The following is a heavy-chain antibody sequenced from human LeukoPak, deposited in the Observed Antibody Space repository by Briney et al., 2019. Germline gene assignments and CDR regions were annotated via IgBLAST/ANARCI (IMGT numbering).Heavy chain of an antibody. Sequence: ASVKVSCKASGYTFTGYYMHWVRQAPGQGLEWMGWINPNSGGTNYAQKFQGRVTMTRDTSISTAYMELSRLRSDDTAVYYCARVICSSTSCYLLDYWGQGTLVTVSS. CDR2: INPNSGGT. V-gene: IGHV1-2*02. D-gene: IGHD2-2*01. CDR1: GYTFTGYY. J-gene: IGHJ4*02. CDR3: ARVICSSTSCYLLDY.